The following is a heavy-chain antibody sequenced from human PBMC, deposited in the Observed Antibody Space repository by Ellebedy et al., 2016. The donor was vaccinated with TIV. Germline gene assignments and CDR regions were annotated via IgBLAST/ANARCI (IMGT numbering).Heavy chain of an antibody. D-gene: IGHD3-10*01. CDR3: ARTPLLLWFGELPDAFDI. CDR2: IYYSGST. Sequence: SETLSLXXTVSGGSISSSSYYWGWIRQPPGKGLEWIGSIYYSGSTYYNPSLKSRVTISVDTSKNQFSLKLSSVTAADTAVYYCARTPLLLWFGELPDAFDIWGQGTMVTVSS. CDR1: GGSISSSSYY. V-gene: IGHV4-39*07. J-gene: IGHJ3*02.